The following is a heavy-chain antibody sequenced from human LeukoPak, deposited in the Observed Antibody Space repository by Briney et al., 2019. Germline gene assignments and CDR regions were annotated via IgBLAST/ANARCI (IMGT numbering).Heavy chain of an antibody. CDR3: ARGRNTEFDY. J-gene: IGHJ4*02. D-gene: IGHD5-18*01. Sequence: GGLVKPGGSLRLSCAASGFTFSDYSMNWVRQAPGKGLEWVSSISSSSSYIYYGDSVKGRFTISRDNAKNSLYLQMNSLRAEDTAVYYCARGRNTEFDYWGQGTLVTVSS. V-gene: IGHV3-21*01. CDR1: GFTFSDYS. CDR2: ISSSSSYI.